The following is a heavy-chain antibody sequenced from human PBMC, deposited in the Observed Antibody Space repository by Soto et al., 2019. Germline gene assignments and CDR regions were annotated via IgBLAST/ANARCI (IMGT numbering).Heavy chain of an antibody. CDR3: ARDPNVDTAMVPGRYYGMDV. Sequence: ASVKVSCKASGGTFSSYAISWVRQAPGQGLEWMGGIIPIFGTANYAQKFQGRVTITADESTSTAYMELSSLRSEDTAVYYCARDPNVDTAMVPGRYYGMDVWGQGTTVTVSS. J-gene: IGHJ6*02. CDR1: GGTFSSYA. V-gene: IGHV1-69*13. D-gene: IGHD5-18*01. CDR2: IIPIFGTA.